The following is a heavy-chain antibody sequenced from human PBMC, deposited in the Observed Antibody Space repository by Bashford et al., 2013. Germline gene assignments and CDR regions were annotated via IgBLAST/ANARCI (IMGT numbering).Heavy chain of an antibody. D-gene: IGHD6-13*01. CDR1: GGTFSSYA. J-gene: IGHJ3*02. Sequence: SVKVSCKASGGTFSSYAISWVRQAPGQGLEWMGGIIPIFGTANYAQKFQGRVTITADESTSTAYMELRSLRSDDSAVYYCARARSYSSRWSNDDAFDIWAKGQWSPSPQ. CDR2: IIPIFGTA. CDR3: ARARSYSSRWSNDDAFDI. V-gene: IGHV1-69*13.